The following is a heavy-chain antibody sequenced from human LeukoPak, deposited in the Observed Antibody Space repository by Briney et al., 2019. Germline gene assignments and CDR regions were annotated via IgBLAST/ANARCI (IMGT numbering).Heavy chain of an antibody. CDR2: IYYSGST. J-gene: IGHJ4*02. Sequence: SETLSLTCTVSGGSISSYYWSWIRQPPGKGLEWNGNIYYSGSTNYNPSLKSRVPISVDTSKKQFSLKLGSVIGADTAVYYCARVGAPYSSSWYFSLWGQGTLVTVSS. CDR3: ARVGAPYSSSWYFSL. CDR1: GGSISSYY. D-gene: IGHD6-13*01. V-gene: IGHV4-59*01.